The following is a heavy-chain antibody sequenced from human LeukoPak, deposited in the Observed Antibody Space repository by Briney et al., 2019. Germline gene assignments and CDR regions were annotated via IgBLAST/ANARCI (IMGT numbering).Heavy chain of an antibody. CDR3: CRFSCHRPQPYY. J-gene: IGHJ4*02. V-gene: IGHV3-64D*06. D-gene: IGHD2-15*01. CDR1: GFTFSSYA. Sequence: GGSLRLSCSASGFTFSSYAMHWVRQAPGKGLEYVSAISSNGGSTYYADSVKGRFTISRDNSKNTLYLQMSSLRAEDTAGYYLCRFSCHRPQPYYWGQGTLVTVSS. CDR2: ISSNGGST.